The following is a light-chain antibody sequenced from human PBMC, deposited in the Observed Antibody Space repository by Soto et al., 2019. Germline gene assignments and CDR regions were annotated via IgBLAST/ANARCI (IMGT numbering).Light chain of an antibody. Sequence: IVMTQSPATLSVSPGERATLSCRASQSVRSNLAWYQQKPGQAPRLLIYDAFTRATGIPARFSGSGSGTEFTLTISSLQSEDFAVYYCQQYNKWPRTFGQGTKVDIK. CDR3: QQYNKWPRT. CDR1: QSVRSN. V-gene: IGKV3-15*01. J-gene: IGKJ1*01. CDR2: DAF.